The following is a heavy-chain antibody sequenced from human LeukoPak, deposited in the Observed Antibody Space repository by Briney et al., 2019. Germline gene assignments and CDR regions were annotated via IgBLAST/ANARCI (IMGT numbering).Heavy chain of an antibody. Sequence: ASVKVSCKASGYTFTDYYIHWVRQAPGQGLEWMGRIDPNSGGTNYAQKFQGRVTMTRDTSISTAYMELSRLRPDETAVYYCARAALWFGELLDGMDVWGQGTTVTVSS. V-gene: IGHV1-2*06. CDR3: ARAALWFGELLDGMDV. J-gene: IGHJ6*02. CDR2: IDPNSGGT. CDR1: GYTFTDYY. D-gene: IGHD3-10*01.